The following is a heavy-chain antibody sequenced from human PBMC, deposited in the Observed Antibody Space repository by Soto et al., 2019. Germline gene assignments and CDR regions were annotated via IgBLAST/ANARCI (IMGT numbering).Heavy chain of an antibody. J-gene: IGHJ4*02. D-gene: IGHD2-15*01. V-gene: IGHV3-23*01. CDR2: ISGSGGST. CDR3: AKGMPGVAPIY. Sequence: EVQLLESGGGMVQPGGSLRLSCAASGFSFTNYAMSWVRQAPGKGLEWVSAISGSGGSTYYSDSVKGRFTISRDNSKNTLYLQMNSLRAEDTAVYSCAKGMPGVAPIYWGQGTLVTVSS. CDR1: GFSFTNYA.